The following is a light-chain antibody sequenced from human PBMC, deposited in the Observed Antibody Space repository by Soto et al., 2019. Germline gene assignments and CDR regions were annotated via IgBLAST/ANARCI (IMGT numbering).Light chain of an antibody. V-gene: IGKV1-5*03. CDR1: QTISSW. CDR2: KAS. Sequence: DIQMTQSPSTVSLSVGDRVTITVLASQTISSWLAWYQQKPGKAPKLLIYKASTLKSGVPSRFSGSGSGTEFTLTISSLQPDDFATYYCQHYNSYSEAFGQGTKVDIK. CDR3: QHYNSYSEA. J-gene: IGKJ1*01.